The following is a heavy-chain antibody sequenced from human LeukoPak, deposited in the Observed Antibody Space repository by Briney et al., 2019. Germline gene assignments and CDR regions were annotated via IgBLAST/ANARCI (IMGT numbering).Heavy chain of an antibody. Sequence: GASVKVSCKASGYTFTGYYMHWVRQAPGQGLEWMGWINPNSGGTNYAQKFQGRVTMTRDTSISTAYMELSRLRSDDTAVYYCARYCSSTSCYALAAFDIWGQGTMVTVSS. CDR2: INPNSGGT. V-gene: IGHV1-2*02. D-gene: IGHD2-2*01. CDR3: ARYCSSTSCYALAAFDI. J-gene: IGHJ3*02. CDR1: GYTFTGYY.